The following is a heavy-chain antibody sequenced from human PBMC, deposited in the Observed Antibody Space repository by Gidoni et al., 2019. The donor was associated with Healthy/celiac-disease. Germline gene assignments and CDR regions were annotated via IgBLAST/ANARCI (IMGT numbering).Heavy chain of an antibody. J-gene: IGHJ3*02. D-gene: IGHD6-19*01. CDR3: ADRGIAVAGTGAFDI. Sequence: QVQLQPWVAGLFKPSDTLSLTSAVYGGSFSGYYWSWIRQPPGKGLEWIGEINNSVSTNYNPSLKRRVTISLDTSKNQFSLKLSSVTAADTAVYYCADRGIAVAGTGAFDIWGQGTMVTVSS. CDR2: INNSVST. CDR1: GGSFSGYY. V-gene: IGHV4-34*01.